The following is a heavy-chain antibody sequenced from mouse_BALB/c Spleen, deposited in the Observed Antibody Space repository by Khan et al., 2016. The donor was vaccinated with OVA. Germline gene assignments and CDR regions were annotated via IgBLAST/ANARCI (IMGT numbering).Heavy chain of an antibody. CDR1: GYSFTAYY. CDR3: ARGYDFCAY. V-gene: IGHV1-26*01. D-gene: IGHD2-14*01. Sequence: EVQLQQSGPDLVKTGASVKISCKASGYSFTAYYMNWVKLSHGKSLECIGRIKPNTDNTNYNQKFKGKAILTVDTSSSTAYMELRSRTSEDSAVYFCARGYDFCAYWGQGTLVTVSA. J-gene: IGHJ3*01. CDR2: IKPNTDNT.